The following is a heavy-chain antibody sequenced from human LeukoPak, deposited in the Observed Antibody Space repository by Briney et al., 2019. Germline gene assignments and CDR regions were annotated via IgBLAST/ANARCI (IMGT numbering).Heavy chain of an antibody. D-gene: IGHD6-19*01. J-gene: IGHJ4*02. V-gene: IGHV3-74*01. CDR2: INNDGTAT. CDR1: GFTFSAYW. Sequence: GGSLGLSCAASGFTFSAYWMHWVRQVPGKGLFWVSRINNDGTATFFADSVKGRFTISRDNAKNTLYLQMTSLRAEDTAVYYCAAESYSSGWVWGQGTLVTVSS. CDR3: AAESYSSGWV.